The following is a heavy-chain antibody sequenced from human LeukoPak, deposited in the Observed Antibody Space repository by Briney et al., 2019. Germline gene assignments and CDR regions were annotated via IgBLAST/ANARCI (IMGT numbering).Heavy chain of an antibody. J-gene: IGHJ4*02. V-gene: IGHV3-30-3*01. CDR2: ISYDGSNK. CDR3: ARDLGHPLAIAAAAYFDY. D-gene: IGHD6-13*01. Sequence: GGSLRLSCAASGFTFSSYAMHWVRQAPGKGLEWVAVISYDGSNKYYADSVKGRFTISRDNSKNTLYLQMNSLRAEDTAVYYCARDLGHPLAIAAAAYFDYWGQGTLVTVSS. CDR1: GFTFSSYA.